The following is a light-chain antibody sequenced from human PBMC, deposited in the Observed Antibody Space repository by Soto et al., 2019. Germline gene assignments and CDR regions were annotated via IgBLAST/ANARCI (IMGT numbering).Light chain of an antibody. V-gene: IGLV2-14*01. CDR3: YSYSSSTTLVV. Sequence: QSALTQPASVSGSPGQSITISCTGTSSDVGGYNYVSWYQQHPGKAPKLLVYDVSTRPSGVSNRFSGAKSGNTASLTISGLQAEEEDDYYCYSYSSSTTLVVFGGGTKLTVL. CDR1: SSDVGGYNY. CDR2: DVS. J-gene: IGLJ2*01.